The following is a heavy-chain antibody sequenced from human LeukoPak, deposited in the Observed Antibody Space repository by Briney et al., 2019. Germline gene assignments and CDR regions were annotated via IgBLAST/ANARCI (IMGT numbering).Heavy chain of an antibody. Sequence: SVKVSCKASVGTFSSYAISWVRQAPGQGLEWMGGIIPIFGTANYAQKFQGRVTITADKSTSTACMELSSLRSEDTAVYYCARDPPNYYGSGSYHNWFDPWGQGTLVTVSS. D-gene: IGHD3-10*01. CDR2: IIPIFGTA. J-gene: IGHJ5*02. CDR1: VGTFSSYA. V-gene: IGHV1-69*06. CDR3: ARDPPNYYGSGSYHNWFDP.